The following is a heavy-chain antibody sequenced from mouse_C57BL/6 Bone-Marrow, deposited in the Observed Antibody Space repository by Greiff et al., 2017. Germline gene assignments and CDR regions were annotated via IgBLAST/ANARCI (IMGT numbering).Heavy chain of an antibody. J-gene: IGHJ1*03. V-gene: IGHV3-5*01. CDR1: GISITTGNYR. CDR2: IYYSGTI. Sequence: EVQGVESGPGLVKPSQTVFLTCTVTGISITTGNYRWSWIRQFPGKKLEWIGYIYYSGTITYNPSLTSRTTITRDTPKNQFFLEMNSLTAEDTATYYCARETVVATGYFDVWGTGTTVTVSS. CDR3: ARETVVATGYFDV. D-gene: IGHD1-1*01.